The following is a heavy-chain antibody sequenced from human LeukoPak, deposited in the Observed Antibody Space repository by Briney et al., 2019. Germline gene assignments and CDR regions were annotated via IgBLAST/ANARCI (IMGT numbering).Heavy chain of an antibody. CDR1: GFTFGDYA. D-gene: IGHD6-19*01. Sequence: QSGGSLRLSCTASGFTFGDYAMSWFRLAPGKGLEWVSAISGSGGSTYYADSVKGRFTISRDNSKNTLYLQMNSLRAEDTAVYYCAKGAAVAGTFDYWGQGTLVTVSS. V-gene: IGHV3-23*01. CDR3: AKGAAVAGTFDY. CDR2: ISGSGGST. J-gene: IGHJ4*02.